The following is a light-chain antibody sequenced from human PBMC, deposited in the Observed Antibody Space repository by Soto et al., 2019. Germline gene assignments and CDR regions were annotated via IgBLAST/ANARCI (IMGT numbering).Light chain of an antibody. V-gene: IGKV3-15*01. J-gene: IGKJ2*01. CDR3: QHHHGWPFT. CDR2: GAS. Sequence: EILMTQSPATLSVSSGERATLSCRASQSVSSDLAWYQHHPGQAPRLLIYGASTRVTGTPPRFSGSGSGTEFTLTITSLQAEDFAVYYCQHHHGWPFTFGQGTKLEMK. CDR1: QSVSSD.